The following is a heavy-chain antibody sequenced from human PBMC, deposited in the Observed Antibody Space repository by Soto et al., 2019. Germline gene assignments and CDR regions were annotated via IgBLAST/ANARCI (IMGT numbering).Heavy chain of an antibody. J-gene: IGHJ4*02. CDR1: GGSISSGGYY. CDR2: IYYSGST. V-gene: IGHV4-31*03. D-gene: IGHD2-2*01. CDR3: ATLYHAGSNDY. Sequence: PSETLSLTCTVSGGSISSGGYYWSWIRQHPGKGLEWIGYIYYSGSTYYNPSLKSRVTISVDTSKNQFYLKVSSVIAADTAVYYCATLYHAGSNDYWGQGTLVTVSS.